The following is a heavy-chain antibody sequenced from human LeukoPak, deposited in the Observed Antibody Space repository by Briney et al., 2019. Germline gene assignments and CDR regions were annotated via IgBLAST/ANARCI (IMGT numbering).Heavy chain of an antibody. D-gene: IGHD6-19*01. Sequence: GGSLRLSCAASGFTFSSYGMSWVCQAPGKGLEWVSAISGSGGSTYYADSVKGRFTISRDNAKNTLFLQMSSLRAEDTAVYYCARDLYSSGWYIYFDLWGRGTLVTVSS. CDR3: ARDLYSSGWYIYFDL. V-gene: IGHV3-23*01. CDR2: ISGSGGST. CDR1: GFTFSSYG. J-gene: IGHJ2*01.